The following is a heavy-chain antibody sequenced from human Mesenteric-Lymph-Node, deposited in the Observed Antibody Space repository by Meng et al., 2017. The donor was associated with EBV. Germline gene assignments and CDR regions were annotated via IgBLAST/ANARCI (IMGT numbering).Heavy chain of an antibody. V-gene: IGHV4-30-2*01. J-gene: IGHJ5*02. CDR3: ARLDSSGYYTGWFDP. Sequence: QLQLQESGSGLVNPSQTLSLTWPVSGGSISSGGYSWSWIRQPPGKGLEWIGYIDHSGSTYYNPSLKSRVTISVDRSKNQFSLKLSSVTAADTAVYYCARLDSSGYYTGWFDPWGQGTLVTVSS. CDR1: GGSISSGGYS. D-gene: IGHD3-22*01. CDR2: IDHSGST.